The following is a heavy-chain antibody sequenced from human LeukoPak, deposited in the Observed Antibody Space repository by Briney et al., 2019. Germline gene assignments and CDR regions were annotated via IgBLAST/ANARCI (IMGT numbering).Heavy chain of an antibody. CDR3: ARDGVGYYGSGSYYPNWFDP. D-gene: IGHD3-10*01. Sequence: SETLSLTCTVSGGSISSYYWSWIRQPPGKGLEWIGYIYHSGSTNYNPSLKSRVTISVDTSKNQFSLKLSSVTAAGTAVYYCARDGVGYYGSGSYYPNWFDPWGQGTLVTVSS. V-gene: IGHV4-59*01. CDR2: IYHSGST. J-gene: IGHJ5*02. CDR1: GGSISSYY.